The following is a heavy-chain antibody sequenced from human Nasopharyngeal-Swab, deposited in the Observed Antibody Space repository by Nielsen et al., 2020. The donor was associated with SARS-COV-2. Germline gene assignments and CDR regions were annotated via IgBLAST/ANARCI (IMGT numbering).Heavy chain of an antibody. D-gene: IGHD2-8*01. V-gene: IGHV7-4-1*02. J-gene: IGHJ6*02. CDR2: INTNTGNP. CDR3: ARPNMTTNYGMDV. Sequence: WVRQAPGQGLEWMGWINTNTGNPTYAQGFTGRFVFSLDTSVSTAYLQISSLKAEDTVVYYCARPNMTTNYGMDVWGQGTTVTVSS.